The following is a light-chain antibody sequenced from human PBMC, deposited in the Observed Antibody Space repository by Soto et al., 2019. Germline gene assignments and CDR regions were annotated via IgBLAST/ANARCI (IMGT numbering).Light chain of an antibody. J-gene: IGLJ1*01. V-gene: IGLV2-14*01. CDR2: AVS. Sequence: QSVLTQPASVSGSPGQSITISCTGTSSDVGLYDYVSWYQQHPGKAPQLMIYAVSNRPSGVSNRFSASKSGNTASLFISGLQAEDEADYYCSSYTSSNTLVFGTGTKVTVL. CDR1: SSDVGLYDY. CDR3: SSYTSSNTLV.